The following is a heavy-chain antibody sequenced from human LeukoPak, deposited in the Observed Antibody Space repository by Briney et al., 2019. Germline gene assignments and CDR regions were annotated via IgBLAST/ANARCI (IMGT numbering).Heavy chain of an antibody. D-gene: IGHD4-17*01. CDR2: IYSGGST. Sequence: GGSLRLSCVASGFTLSSNYMSWVRQAPGKGLEWVSVIYSGGSTYYADSEKGRFTISRDKSKKTLYLPVGSLTVEETPMRYCPRALNGDSVVIQHWGQGTLVTVSS. CDR1: GFTLSSNY. CDR3: PRALNGDSVVIQH. V-gene: IGHV3-53*01. J-gene: IGHJ1*01.